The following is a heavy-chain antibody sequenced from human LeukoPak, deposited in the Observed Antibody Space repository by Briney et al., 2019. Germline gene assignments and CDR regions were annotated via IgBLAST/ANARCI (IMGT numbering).Heavy chain of an antibody. D-gene: IGHD3-22*01. V-gene: IGHV4-61*08. CDR2: IYYSGST. CDR1: GGSISSGGYY. J-gene: IGHJ4*02. CDR3: ARGRLVVIREPHFDY. Sequence: PSQTLSLTCTVSGGSISSGGYYWSWIRQPPGKGLEWIGYIYYSGSTNYNPSLKSRVTISVDTSKNQFSLKLSSVTAADTAVYYCARGRLVVIREPHFDYWGQGTLVTVSS.